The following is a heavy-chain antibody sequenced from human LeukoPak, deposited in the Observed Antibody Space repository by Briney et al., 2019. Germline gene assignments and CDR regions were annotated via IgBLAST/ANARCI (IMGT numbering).Heavy chain of an antibody. J-gene: IGHJ1*01. D-gene: IGHD3-22*01. CDR1: GFTFSTSW. CDR2: MNGDGGTI. CDR3: AKGGYYDSSGYYYRAEYFQH. V-gene: IGHV3-74*01. Sequence: GGSLRLSCVGSGFTFSTSWVHWVRQAPGQGLVWLSRMNGDGGTINYVDSVKGRFTVSRDNAKNTLYLQMNSLGVEDTAIYYCAKGGYYDSSGYYYRAEYFQHWGQGTLVTVSS.